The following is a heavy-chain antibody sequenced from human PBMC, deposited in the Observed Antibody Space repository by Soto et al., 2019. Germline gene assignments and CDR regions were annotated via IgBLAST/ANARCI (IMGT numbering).Heavy chain of an antibody. J-gene: IGHJ6*02. CDR3: AKSAAAAGTYYYYGMDV. Sequence: EVQLLESGGGLVQPGGSLRLSCAASGFTFSSYAMSWVRQAPGKGLEWVSAISGSGGSTYYADSVKGRFTISRDNSKNTLYLQMNSLRAEDTAVYYCAKSAAAAGTYYYYGMDVWGQGTTFTVSS. V-gene: IGHV3-23*01. CDR1: GFTFSSYA. D-gene: IGHD6-13*01. CDR2: ISGSGGST.